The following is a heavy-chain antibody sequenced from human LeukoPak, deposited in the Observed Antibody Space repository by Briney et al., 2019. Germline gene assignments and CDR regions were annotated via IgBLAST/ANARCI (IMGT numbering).Heavy chain of an antibody. Sequence: VASVKVSCKASGGTFSSYAISWVRQAPGQGLEWMGRIIPILGIANYAQKFQGRVTITADKSTSTAYMELSSLRFEDTAVYYCARIYCSSTSCYNTFDLWGRGTLVTVSS. CDR3: ARIYCSSTSCYNTFDL. CDR2: IIPILGIA. J-gene: IGHJ2*01. V-gene: IGHV1-69*04. D-gene: IGHD2-2*02. CDR1: GGTFSSYA.